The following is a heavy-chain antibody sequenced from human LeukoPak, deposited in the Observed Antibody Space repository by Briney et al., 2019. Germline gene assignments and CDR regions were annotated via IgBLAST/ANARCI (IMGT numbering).Heavy chain of an antibody. Sequence: ALVKVSCKASGYSFTNYAMNWVRQAPGQGLEWMGWINPNSGVTNYAQKFQGRVTMTRDTSISTAYMELSRLRFDDTAVYYCASGSSYDSSGRGFDYWGQGTLVTVSS. CDR1: GYSFTNYA. J-gene: IGHJ4*02. V-gene: IGHV1-2*02. CDR3: ASGSSYDSSGRGFDY. CDR2: INPNSGVT. D-gene: IGHD3-22*01.